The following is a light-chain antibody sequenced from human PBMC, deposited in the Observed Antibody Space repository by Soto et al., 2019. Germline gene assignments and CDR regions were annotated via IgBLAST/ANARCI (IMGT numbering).Light chain of an antibody. Sequence: DIKMTQSPAYMSALAGERVTITCRASQTISSYVNWYQQKPGKAPRLLIYDASSLRSGVPSRFSGSGSGTDFNLTINSLQPEDFATYFCQQSFTTPLTFGGGTKVDIK. J-gene: IGKJ4*01. CDR3: QQSFTTPLT. CDR1: QTISSY. V-gene: IGKV1-39*01. CDR2: DAS.